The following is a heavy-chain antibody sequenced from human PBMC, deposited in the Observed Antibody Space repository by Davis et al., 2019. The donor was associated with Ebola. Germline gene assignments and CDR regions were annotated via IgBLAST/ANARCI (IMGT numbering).Heavy chain of an antibody. CDR1: GFTFSSYG. CDR3: VPGTWI. V-gene: IGHV3-30*03. D-gene: IGHD5-18*01. CDR2: ISYDGSRK. J-gene: IGHJ4*02. Sequence: GESLKISCAASGFTFSSYGMLWVRQAPGKGPEWVTVISYDGSRKYYGDSVKGRFTISRDNAKNSLYLQMNTLRVEDTAIYYCVPGTWIRGQGTLVTVSS.